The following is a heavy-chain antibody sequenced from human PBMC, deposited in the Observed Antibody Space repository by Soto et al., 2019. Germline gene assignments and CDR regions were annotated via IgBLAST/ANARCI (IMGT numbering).Heavy chain of an antibody. CDR2: IYPGDSDT. D-gene: IGHD6-6*01. CDR3: ARPWDSGSSLKDFAFDI. V-gene: IGHV5-51*01. Sequence: PGESLKISCKGSGYSFTSYWIGWVRQMPGKGLEWMGIIYPGDSDTRYSPSFQGQVTISADKSISTAYLQWSSLKASDTAIYYCARPWDSGSSLKDFAFDIWGQGTMVTVSS. CDR1: GYSFTSYW. J-gene: IGHJ3*02.